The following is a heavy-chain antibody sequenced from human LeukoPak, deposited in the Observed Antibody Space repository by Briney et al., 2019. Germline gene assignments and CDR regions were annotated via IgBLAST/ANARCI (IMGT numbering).Heavy chain of an antibody. V-gene: IGHV3-53*04. Sequence: PGGSLRLSCAASGFTFSSYSMNWVRQAPGKGLEWVSVIYSGGSTYYADSVKGRFTISRHNSKNTLYLQMNSLRAEDTAVYYCARVVYGSGDYFDYWGQGTLVTVSS. CDR2: IYSGGST. CDR3: ARVVYGSGDYFDY. CDR1: GFTFSSYS. D-gene: IGHD3-10*01. J-gene: IGHJ4*02.